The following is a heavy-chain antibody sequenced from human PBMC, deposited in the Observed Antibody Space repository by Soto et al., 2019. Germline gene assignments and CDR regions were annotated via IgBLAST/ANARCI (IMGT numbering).Heavy chain of an antibody. J-gene: IGHJ6*03. Sequence: EVQLAESGGGLAQPGGSLRLSCAASGFTLSGYAMDWVRQAPGKGLEYVSGISSNGVGTYYANSVQGRFTISRDNSKNSVYLQMGSLRPEDMAVYYCARRARPHFYYMDVWGKGTTVTVS. CDR3: ARRARPHFYYMDV. V-gene: IGHV3-64*01. CDR2: ISSNGVGT. CDR1: GFTLSGYA. D-gene: IGHD6-6*01.